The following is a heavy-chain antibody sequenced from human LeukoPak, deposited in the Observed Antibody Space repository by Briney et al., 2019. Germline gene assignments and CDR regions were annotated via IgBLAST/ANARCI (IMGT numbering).Heavy chain of an antibody. CDR2: IYYSGST. CDR3: ARAGDFYYYGMAV. V-gene: IGHV4-31*03. CDR1: SGSITGNIYY. D-gene: IGHD7-27*01. J-gene: IGHJ6*02. Sequence: SETLSLTCTVSSGSITGNIYYWFWIRQPPGKGLEWIGYIYYSGSTHCNPSLKSRVTMSKDTSKNQFALKLDSVTAADTAVYYCARAGDFYYYGMAVWGQGTTVTVSS.